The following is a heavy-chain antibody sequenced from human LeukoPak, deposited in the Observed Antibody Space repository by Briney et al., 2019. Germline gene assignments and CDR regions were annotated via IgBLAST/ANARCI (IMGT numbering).Heavy chain of an antibody. Sequence: GASVKVSCKASGYTFTSYGISWVRQAPGQGLEWMGWISAYNGNTNYAQKLQGRVTMTTDTSTSTAYMELSSLMSEDTAVYYCARGLPKAVFGMVIEDWGQGTLVTVSS. D-gene: IGHD3-3*01. CDR2: ISAYNGNT. J-gene: IGHJ1*01. CDR1: GYTFTSYG. CDR3: ARGLPKAVFGMVIED. V-gene: IGHV1-18*01.